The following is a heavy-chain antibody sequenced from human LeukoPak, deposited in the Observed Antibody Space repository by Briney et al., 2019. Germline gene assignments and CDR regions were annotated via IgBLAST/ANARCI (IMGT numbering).Heavy chain of an antibody. CDR2: IYYSGST. V-gene: IGHV4-59*01. Sequence: SETLSLTCPVSGGSISSYYWSWIRQPPGKGLEWIGYIYYSGSTSYNPSLKSRVTISVDTSKNQFSLKLSSVTAADTAVYYCARVYSYYYYYYMDVWGKGTTVTISS. J-gene: IGHJ6*03. CDR3: ARVYSYYYYYYMDV. D-gene: IGHD5-18*01. CDR1: GGSISSYY.